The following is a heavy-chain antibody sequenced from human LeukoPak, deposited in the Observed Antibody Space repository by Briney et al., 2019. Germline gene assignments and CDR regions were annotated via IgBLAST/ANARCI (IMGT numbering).Heavy chain of an antibody. CDR3: ARIYCSSTSCILFYYYYYMDV. CDR2: ISSSGSTI. CDR1: GFTFSDYY. V-gene: IGHV3-11*01. D-gene: IGHD2-2*01. Sequence: GGSLRLSCAASGFTFSDYYMSWIRQAPGKGLEWVSYISSSGSTIYYADSVKGRFTISRDNAKNSLYLQMNSLRAEDTAVYYCARIYCSSTSCILFYYYYYMDVWGKGTTVTISS. J-gene: IGHJ6*03.